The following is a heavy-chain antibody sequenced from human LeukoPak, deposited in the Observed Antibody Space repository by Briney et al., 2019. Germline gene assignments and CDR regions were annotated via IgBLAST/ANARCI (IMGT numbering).Heavy chain of an antibody. Sequence: PGGSLRLSCAASGFTLSSYEMNWVRQAPGKGLEWVSYISSSGSTIYYADSVKGRFTISRDNAKNSLYLQMNSLRAEDTAVYYCARDSVWFGELFPFDYWGQGTLVTVSS. CDR3: ARDSVWFGELFPFDY. V-gene: IGHV3-48*03. D-gene: IGHD3-10*01. CDR1: GFTLSSYE. CDR2: ISSSGSTI. J-gene: IGHJ4*02.